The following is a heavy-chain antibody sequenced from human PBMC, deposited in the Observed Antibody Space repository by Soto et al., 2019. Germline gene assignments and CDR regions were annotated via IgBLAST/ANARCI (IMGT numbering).Heavy chain of an antibody. J-gene: IGHJ4*02. V-gene: IGHV4-4*02. D-gene: IGHD4-17*01. CDR3: ARGAGHRLRGYYFDY. CDR1: GGSISSSNW. Sequence: QVQLQESGPGLVKPSGTLSLTCAVSGGSISSSNWWSWVRQPPGKGLEWIGEIYHSGSTNYNPSLKRRVTISVDKSKNQFSLKLSSVTAADTAVYYCARGAGHRLRGYYFDYWGQGTLVTVSS. CDR2: IYHSGST.